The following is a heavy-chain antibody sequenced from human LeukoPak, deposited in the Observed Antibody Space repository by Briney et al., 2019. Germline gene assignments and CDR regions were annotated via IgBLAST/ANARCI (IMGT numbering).Heavy chain of an antibody. CDR3: ARQCSSTSCYSY. J-gene: IGHJ4*02. Sequence: SETLSLTCTVSGGSISSSTYYWGWIRQPPGKGLEWIGNIYYGGSTFYNPSLKSRVTISLDTSKNQFSLKLSSVTAADTAVYFCARQCSSTSCYSYWGQGTLVTVSS. V-gene: IGHV4-39*01. CDR1: GGSISSSTYY. CDR2: IYYGGST. D-gene: IGHD2-2*01.